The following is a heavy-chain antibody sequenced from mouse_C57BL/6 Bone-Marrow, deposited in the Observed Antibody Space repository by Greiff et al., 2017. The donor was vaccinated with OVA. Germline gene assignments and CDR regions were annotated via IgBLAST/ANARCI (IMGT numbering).Heavy chain of an antibody. J-gene: IGHJ2*01. D-gene: IGHD2-4*01. CDR2: INPYNGGT. CDR3: ARGDDYDGVS. Sequence: VQLQQSGPVLVKPGASVKMSCKASGYTFPDYYMNWVKQSHGKSLEWIGVINPYNGGTSYNQKFKGKATLTVDKSSSTAYMELNSLTSEDSAVYYCARGDDYDGVSWGQGTTLTVSS. CDR1: GYTFPDYY. V-gene: IGHV1-19*01.